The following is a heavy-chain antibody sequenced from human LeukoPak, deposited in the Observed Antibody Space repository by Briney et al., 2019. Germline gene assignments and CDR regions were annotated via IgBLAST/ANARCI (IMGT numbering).Heavy chain of an antibody. J-gene: IGHJ4*02. CDR3: ARDASRRVGATIPGFDY. CDR1: GLTFSSYE. Sequence: GGSLRLSCAAPGLTFSSYEMNWVRQAPGGGLEWVSYISSSGSTTYYADSVKGRFTISRDKAKNSLYLQMNGLRAEDTAVYYCARDASRRVGATIPGFDYWGQGTLVTVSS. D-gene: IGHD1-26*01. CDR2: ISSSGSTT. V-gene: IGHV3-48*03.